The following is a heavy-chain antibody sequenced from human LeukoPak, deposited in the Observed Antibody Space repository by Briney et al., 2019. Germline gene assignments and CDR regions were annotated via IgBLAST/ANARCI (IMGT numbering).Heavy chain of an antibody. CDR3: AKGGYRGDY. Sequence: GGSLRLSCAASGFTVSSNYMSWVRQAPGKGLEWVSAISGSGGSTYYADSVKGRFTISRDNSKNTLYLQMNSLRAEDTAVYYCAKGGYRGDYWGQGTLVTVSS. CDR2: ISGSGGST. J-gene: IGHJ4*02. D-gene: IGHD5-24*01. CDR1: GFTVSSNY. V-gene: IGHV3-23*01.